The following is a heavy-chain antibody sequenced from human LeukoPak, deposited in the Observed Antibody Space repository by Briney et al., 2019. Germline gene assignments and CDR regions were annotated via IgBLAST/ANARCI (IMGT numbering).Heavy chain of an antibody. J-gene: IGHJ5*02. CDR1: AGTFSSYA. Sequence: VASVKVSCKASAGTFSSYAISWVRQAPGQGLEWMGGIIPIFGTANYAQKFQGRVTITADESTSTAYMELSSLRSEDTAVYYCASGTGSYRRNWFDPWGQGTLVTVSS. V-gene: IGHV1-69*13. CDR3: ASGTGSYRRNWFDP. D-gene: IGHD3-16*02. CDR2: IIPIFGTA.